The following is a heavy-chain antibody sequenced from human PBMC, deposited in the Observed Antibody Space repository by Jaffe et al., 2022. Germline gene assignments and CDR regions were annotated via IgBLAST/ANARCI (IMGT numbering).Heavy chain of an antibody. V-gene: IGHV3-48*03. Sequence: EVQLVESGGGLVQPGGSLRLSCAASGFTFSSYEMNWVRQAPGKGLEWVSYISSSGSTIYYADSVKGRFTISRDNAKNSLYLQMNSLRAEDTAVYYCARVRHSGYEHEIFDYWGQGTLVTVSS. CDR3: ARVRHSGYEHEIFDY. CDR2: ISSSGSTI. CDR1: GFTFSSYE. D-gene: IGHD5-12*01. J-gene: IGHJ4*02.